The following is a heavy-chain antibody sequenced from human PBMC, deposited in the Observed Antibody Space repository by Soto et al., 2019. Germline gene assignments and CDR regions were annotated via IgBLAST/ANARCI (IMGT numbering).Heavy chain of an antibody. Sequence: GGSLSLSCAASGFSFSSYAISWVRQAPGKGLEWVSAISGSGGSTYYADSVKGRFTISRNNSKNTLYLQMNSLRAEDTGVYYCVRENYYYGMDVWGQGTTVTVSS. CDR2: ISGSGGST. J-gene: IGHJ6*02. CDR1: GFSFSSYA. CDR3: VRENYYYGMDV. V-gene: IGHV3-23*01.